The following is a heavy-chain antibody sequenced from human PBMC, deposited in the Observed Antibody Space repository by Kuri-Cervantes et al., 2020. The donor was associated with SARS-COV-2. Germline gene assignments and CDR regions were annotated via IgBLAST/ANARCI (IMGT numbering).Heavy chain of an antibody. CDR3: ASPHCSGGSCYLGYDY. J-gene: IGHJ4*02. CDR1: GYSISSGYY. CDR2: IYHSGST. Sequence: GSLRLSCAVSGYSISSGYYWGWIRQLPGEGLEWIGSIYHSGSTYYNPSLKSRVTISVDTSKNQFSLKLSSVTAADTAVYYCASPHCSGGSCYLGYDYWGQGTLVTVSS. D-gene: IGHD2-15*01. V-gene: IGHV4-38-2*01.